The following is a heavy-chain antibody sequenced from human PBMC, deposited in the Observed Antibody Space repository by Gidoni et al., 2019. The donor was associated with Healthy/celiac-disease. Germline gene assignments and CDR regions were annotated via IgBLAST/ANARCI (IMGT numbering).Heavy chain of an antibody. J-gene: IGHJ4*02. D-gene: IGHD5-12*01. CDR3: ARNSEARDGYNSPFDY. CDR2: ISSSSSYI. Sequence: EVQLVESGGGLVKPGGSLRLSCAASGFTFSSYSMNWVRQAPGKGLEWVSSISSSSSYIYYADSGKGRFTIARDNAKNSLYLQMNSLRAEDTAVYYCARNSEARDGYNSPFDYWGQGTLVTVSS. V-gene: IGHV3-21*01. CDR1: GFTFSSYS.